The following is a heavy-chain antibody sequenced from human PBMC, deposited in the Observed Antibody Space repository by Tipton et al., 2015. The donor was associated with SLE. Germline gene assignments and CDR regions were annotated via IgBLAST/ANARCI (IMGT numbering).Heavy chain of an antibody. CDR2: ISAYNGNT. V-gene: IGHV1-18*01. D-gene: IGHD2-2*02. CDR3: ARDACSSTSCYNDY. J-gene: IGHJ4*02. Sequence: QLVQSGAEVMKPGASVKVSCKASGYTFTNFDISWVRQAPGQGLEWMGWISAYNGNTNYAQKLQGRVTMTTDTSTSTAYMELRSLRSDDTAVYYCARDACSSTSCYNDYWGQGTLVTVSS. CDR1: GYTFTNFD.